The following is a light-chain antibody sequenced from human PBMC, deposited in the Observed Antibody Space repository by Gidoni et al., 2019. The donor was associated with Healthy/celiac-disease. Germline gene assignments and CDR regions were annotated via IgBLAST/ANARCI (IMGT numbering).Light chain of an antibody. CDR3: QQYGRF. CDR2: GAS. V-gene: IGKV3-20*01. J-gene: IGKJ4*01. Sequence: EIVLTQSPGTLSLSPGERATLSCRASQSVSSSYLAWYQQKPGQAPRLLIYGASSRATGIPDRFSGSGSGTDFTLTISRLEPEDFAVYYCQQYGRFFXGXTKVEIK. CDR1: QSVSSSY.